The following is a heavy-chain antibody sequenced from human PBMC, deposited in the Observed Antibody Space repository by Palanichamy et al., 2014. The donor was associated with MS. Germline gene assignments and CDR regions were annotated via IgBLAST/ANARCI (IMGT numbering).Heavy chain of an antibody. Sequence: QVQLVQSGAEVKKPGASVKVSCKASGYTFSSYDINWVRQATGQGLEWMGWMNPNNGNAGYAQKFQGRVTMTRDTSLSTAYMELSSLRSEDTAVYFCTRAGSGGYLKYGMDVWGQGTTVTVSS. CDR3: TRAGSGGYLKYGMDV. CDR2: MNPNNGNA. D-gene: IGHD2-21*02. J-gene: IGHJ6*02. CDR1: GYTFSSYD. V-gene: IGHV1-8*01.